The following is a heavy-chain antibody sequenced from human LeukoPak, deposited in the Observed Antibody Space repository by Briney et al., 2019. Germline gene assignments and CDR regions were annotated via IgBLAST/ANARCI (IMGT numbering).Heavy chain of an antibody. Sequence: GGSLRLSCAASGFTFSSYWMSWIRQAPGMGLEWVANINHDGRENYYVGSVKGRFTISRDNAKSSLYLQMNSLRGEDTAIYYCARGRTGSYWGQGTVVTVSS. CDR2: INHDGREN. CDR1: GFTFSSYW. J-gene: IGHJ4*02. V-gene: IGHV3-7*03. CDR3: ARGRTGSY. D-gene: IGHD1-1*01.